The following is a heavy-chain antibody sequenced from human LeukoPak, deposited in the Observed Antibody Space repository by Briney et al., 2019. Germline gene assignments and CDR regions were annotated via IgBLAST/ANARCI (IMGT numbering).Heavy chain of an antibody. D-gene: IGHD6-19*01. CDR1: GYSFTNYW. Sequence: GESLKISCKGSGYSFTNYWIGWVRQMPGKGLEWMGIIYPGDPDTRYSPSFQGQVTISADKSISTAYLQWSSLKASDTAMYYCARQYSSGWYGSYFDYWGQGTLVTVSS. CDR2: IYPGDPDT. V-gene: IGHV5-51*01. J-gene: IGHJ4*02. CDR3: ARQYSSGWYGSYFDY.